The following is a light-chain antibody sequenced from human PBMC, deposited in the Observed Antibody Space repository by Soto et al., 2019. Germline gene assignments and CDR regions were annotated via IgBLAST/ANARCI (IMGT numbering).Light chain of an antibody. CDR1: QSLVHSDGNTY. Sequence: DIVLTQTPLSSPVTLGQPASISCRSSQSLVHSDGNTYLSWFHQRPGQPPRLLIDKVSNRFSGVPDIFSGSGAGTDFTLKISRVEAEDVGIYFCMQATQYRPYTFGQGTKLEIK. V-gene: IGKV2-24*01. CDR2: KVS. J-gene: IGKJ2*01. CDR3: MQATQYRPYT.